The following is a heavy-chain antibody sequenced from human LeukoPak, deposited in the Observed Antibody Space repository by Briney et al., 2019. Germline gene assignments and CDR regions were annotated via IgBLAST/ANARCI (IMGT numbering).Heavy chain of an antibody. CDR2: ISDSPDIT. D-gene: IGHD6-13*01. CDR3: ARDLYSSPPLGYMDV. V-gene: IGHV3-23*01. CDR1: GFTFSSYA. Sequence: GGSLRLSCVASGFTFSSYAMNWVRQAPGKGLEWLSLISDSPDITYYTDSVKGRFTISRSNSNNTVYLQMNNLRAEDTAVYYCARDLYSSPPLGYMDVWGKGTTVTVSS. J-gene: IGHJ6*03.